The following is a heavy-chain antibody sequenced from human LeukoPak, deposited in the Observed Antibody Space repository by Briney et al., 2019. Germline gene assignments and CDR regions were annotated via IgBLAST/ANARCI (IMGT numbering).Heavy chain of an antibody. CDR2: IYFIGST. CDR3: ARLYDSGGYPFDY. D-gene: IGHD3-22*01. J-gene: IGHJ4*02. Sequence: SETLSLTCTVAAGSISSYYCGWIRHPPGKGLECIGYIYFIGSTNYNPSLKSRVTISVDTSKNQFSLKLISVTAADTAVYYCARLYDSGGYPFDYWGQGTLVTVSS. CDR1: AGSISSYY. V-gene: IGHV4-59*01.